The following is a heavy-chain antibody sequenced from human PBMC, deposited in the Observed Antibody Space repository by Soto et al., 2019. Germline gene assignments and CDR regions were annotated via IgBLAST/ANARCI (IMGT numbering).Heavy chain of an antibody. CDR2: INPNSGDT. Sequence: YYWGWIRQPPGKGLEWMGWINPNSGDTNYAQKFQGLVTMTRDTSISTAYMELSSLRSDDTAVYYCARVSYYYFDYWGQGTLVTVSS. CDR3: ARVSYYYFDY. V-gene: IGHV1-2*04. J-gene: IGHJ4*02. CDR1: YY. D-gene: IGHD2-21*01.